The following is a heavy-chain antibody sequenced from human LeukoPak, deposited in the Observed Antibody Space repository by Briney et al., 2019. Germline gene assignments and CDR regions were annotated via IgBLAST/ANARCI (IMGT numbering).Heavy chain of an antibody. V-gene: IGHV3-21*01. D-gene: IGHD3-10*01. CDR2: ITTISHYI. Sequence: GGSLRLSCAASGFTLSHYHMNWVRQAPGKGLEWLSSITTISHYIYYAGAVRGRFTISRDNAKNSLYLQMNSLRGEDTAVYYCARRGGPGTYHQLRYNWFDPWGQGTLVTVSS. J-gene: IGHJ5*02. CDR3: ARRGGPGTYHQLRYNWFDP. CDR1: GFTLSHYH.